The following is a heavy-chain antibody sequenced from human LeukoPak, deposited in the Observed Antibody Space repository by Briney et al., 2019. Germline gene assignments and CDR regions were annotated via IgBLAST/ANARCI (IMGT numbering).Heavy chain of an antibody. CDR2: INPNSGIT. Sequence: ASVKVSGKASGYTFIDYFIHWMRQTPGQGLEWLGWINPNSGITRYAQKFQGRVTLTRDTAAYMELSSLKYDDTAVYYCVRAVSGTLGGAFDIWGQGTAVTVSS. V-gene: IGHV1-2*02. D-gene: IGHD1-14*01. CDR1: GYTFIDYF. J-gene: IGHJ3*02. CDR3: VRAVSGTLGGAFDI.